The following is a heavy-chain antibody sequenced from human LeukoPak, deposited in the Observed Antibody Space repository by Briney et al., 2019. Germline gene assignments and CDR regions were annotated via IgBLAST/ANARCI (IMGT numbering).Heavy chain of an antibody. J-gene: IGHJ4*02. Sequence: GGSLRLSCAASRFTFSSYGMSWVRQAPGKGLEWVSGISSSGGSTYYADSVKGRFTISRDNSKNTLYLQMNSLRAEDTAVYYCASAPIDSSSWYDVTYYYDSSGYYYDYWGQGTLVTVSS. CDR3: ASAPIDSSSWYDVTYYYDSSGYYYDY. CDR2: ISSSGGST. D-gene: IGHD3-22*01. CDR1: RFTFSSYG. V-gene: IGHV3-23*01.